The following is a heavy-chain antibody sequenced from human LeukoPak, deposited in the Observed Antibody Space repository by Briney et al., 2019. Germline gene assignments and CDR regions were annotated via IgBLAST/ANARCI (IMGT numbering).Heavy chain of an antibody. J-gene: IGHJ3*02. CDR1: GGTFSSYT. V-gene: IGHV1-69*04. Sequence: PVKVSCKASGGTFSSYTISWVRQAPGQGLEWMGKIIPILGIANFAQKFQGRVTITADKSTSTAYMELSSLRSEDTAVYYCAIDRSGWLPLWFGEFVDAFDIWGQGTMVTVSS. CDR2: IIPILGIA. CDR3: AIDRSGWLPLWFGEFVDAFDI. D-gene: IGHD3-10*01.